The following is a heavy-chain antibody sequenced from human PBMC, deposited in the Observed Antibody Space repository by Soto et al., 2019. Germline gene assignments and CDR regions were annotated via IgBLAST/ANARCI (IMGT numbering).Heavy chain of an antibody. J-gene: IGHJ5*02. D-gene: IGHD1-26*01. CDR3: AKELPGGLLPTFSDS. CDR1: GLTFSSYA. CDR2: IGGRGSST. V-gene: IGHV3-23*01. Sequence: GGSLRLSCAASGLTFSSYAMSWVRQAPGKGLEWVSAIGGRGSSTYYIDSVKGRFTISRDSSKNTLYLQMNSLRAEDTAIYYCAKELPGGLLPTFSDSWGRGTLVTVSS.